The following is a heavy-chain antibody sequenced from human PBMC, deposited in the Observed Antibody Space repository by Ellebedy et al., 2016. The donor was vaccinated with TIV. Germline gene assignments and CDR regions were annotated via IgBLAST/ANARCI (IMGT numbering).Heavy chain of an antibody. Sequence: MPGGSLRLSCAVYGGSFSGYYWSWIPQPPGKGLEWIGEINHSGSTNYNPSLKSRVTISVDTSKNQFSLKLSSVTAADTAVYYCARVVVPAAMLLYYYYAMDVWGQGTTVTVSS. J-gene: IGHJ6*02. V-gene: IGHV4-34*01. CDR3: ARVVVPAAMLLYYYYAMDV. D-gene: IGHD2-2*01. CDR2: INHSGST. CDR1: GGSFSGYY.